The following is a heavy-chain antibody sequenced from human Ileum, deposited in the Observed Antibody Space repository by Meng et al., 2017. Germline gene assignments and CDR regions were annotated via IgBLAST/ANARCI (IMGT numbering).Heavy chain of an antibody. CDR2: IYFSGGI. V-gene: IGHV4-61*01. CDR3: ARDPGWFDR. J-gene: IGHJ5*02. Sequence: QVRLQESGEGLVRPSQTLSLSCTVSGGSVSSGLYYWSWIRQPPGKGLEWIGYIYFSGGIKYNTYLMSRVTKSVVTSKNQFSLSLRYVTAADTAVYYCARDPGWFDRWGQGTLVTVSS. CDR1: GGSVSSGLYY.